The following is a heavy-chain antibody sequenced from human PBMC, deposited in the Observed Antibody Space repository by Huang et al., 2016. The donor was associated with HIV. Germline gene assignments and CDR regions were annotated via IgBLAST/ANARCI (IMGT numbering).Heavy chain of an antibody. D-gene: IGHD3-22*01. CDR1: GYTFTRYA. Sequence: QVQLVQSGSELRKPGASVKVSCQASGYTFTRYAMNWVRQAPGQVLEWMGRVNTSTGNPTYAQAFTGRVGVSLDTSVSTAYLQISSLEAEDTAVYYCARDYYDSRGYDIHAVVDYWGQGTLVTVSS. CDR3: ARDYYDSRGYDIHAVVDY. V-gene: IGHV7-4-1*02. CDR2: VNTSTGNP. J-gene: IGHJ4*02.